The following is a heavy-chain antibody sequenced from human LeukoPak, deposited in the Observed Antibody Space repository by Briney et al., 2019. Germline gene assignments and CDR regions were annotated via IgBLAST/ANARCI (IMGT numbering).Heavy chain of an antibody. V-gene: IGHV4-38-2*01. CDR3: ARNIGASRGY. D-gene: IGHD5-12*01. CDR2: IYHSGST. CDR1: GYSISSGYY. Sequence: SETLSLTCAVSGYSISSGYYWGWIRQPPGKGLEWIGSIYHSGSTYYNPSLKSRVTISVDTSKNQFSLKLSSVTAADTAVYYCARNIGASRGYWGRGTLVTVSS. J-gene: IGHJ4*02.